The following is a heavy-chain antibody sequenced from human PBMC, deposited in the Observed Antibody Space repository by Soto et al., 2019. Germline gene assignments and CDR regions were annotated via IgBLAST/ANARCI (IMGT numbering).Heavy chain of an antibody. CDR2: IKSKTDGGTT. J-gene: IGHJ4*02. D-gene: IGHD3-10*01. V-gene: IGHV3-15*01. CDR3: TTGITMVRGILPY. Sequence: EVHLIGSGGGLVKPGGSLRLSCAASGFTFSNAWMSWVRQAPGKGLEWVGRIKSKTDGGTTDYAAPVKGRFTISRDHSKNTLYLQMTSLKTEDTAVYYCTTGITMVRGILPYWGQGTLVTVSS. CDR1: GFTFSNAW.